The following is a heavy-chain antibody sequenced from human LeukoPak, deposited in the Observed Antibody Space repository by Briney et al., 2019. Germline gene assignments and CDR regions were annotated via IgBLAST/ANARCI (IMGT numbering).Heavy chain of an antibody. CDR1: GGTFSSYA. D-gene: IGHD4-23*01. Sequence: GASVEVSCKASGGTFSSYATSWVRQAPGQGLEWMGGIIPIFGTANYAQKFQGRVTITTDESTSTAYMELSSLRSEDTAVYYCATLHGGNPSDYWGQGTLVTVSS. CDR3: ATLHGGNPSDY. CDR2: IIPIFGTA. J-gene: IGHJ4*02. V-gene: IGHV1-69*05.